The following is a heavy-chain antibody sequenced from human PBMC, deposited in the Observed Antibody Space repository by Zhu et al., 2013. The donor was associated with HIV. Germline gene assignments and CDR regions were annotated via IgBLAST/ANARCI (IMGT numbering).Heavy chain of an antibody. CDR1: WVLHWLL. Sequence: QVQLQQWGAGLLKPSGDPVPHLRCLWWVLHWLLLELDPPAPGKGLEWIGEINHSGNTYYNPSLKSRVTISVDTSKNQFSLKLSSVTAADTAVYYCARGFYRDYYDSSGYGDYWGQGTLVTVSS. J-gene: IGHJ4*02. D-gene: IGHD3-22*01. V-gene: IGHV4-34*01. CDR3: ARGFYRDYYDSSGYGDY. CDR2: INHSGNT.